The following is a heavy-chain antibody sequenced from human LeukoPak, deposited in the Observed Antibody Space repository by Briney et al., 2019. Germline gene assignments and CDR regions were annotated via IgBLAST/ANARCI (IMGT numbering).Heavy chain of an antibody. CDR3: ARFDIAVAGYYFDY. CDR1: GFTFSSDS. J-gene: IGHJ4*02. V-gene: IGHV3-21*01. Sequence: GGSLRLSCAASGFTFSSDSMNWVRQAPGKGVEGVSSISSSSSYIYYADSVKGRFTISRDNAKNSLYLQMNSLRAEDTAVYYCARFDIAVAGYYFDYWGQGTLVTVSS. D-gene: IGHD6-19*01. CDR2: ISSSSSYI.